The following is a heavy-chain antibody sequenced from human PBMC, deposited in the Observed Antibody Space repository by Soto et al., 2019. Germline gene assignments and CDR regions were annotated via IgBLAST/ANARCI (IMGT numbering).Heavy chain of an antibody. Sequence: SVKVSCKASGGTFSSYAISWVRQAPGQGLEWMGGIIPIFGTANYAQKFQGRVTITADESTGTAYMELSSLRSEDTAVYYCASGYSYGYPYYYYYGMDVWGQGTTVTVSS. CDR2: IIPIFGTA. J-gene: IGHJ6*02. CDR1: GGTFSSYA. D-gene: IGHD5-18*01. CDR3: ASGYSYGYPYYYYYGMDV. V-gene: IGHV1-69*13.